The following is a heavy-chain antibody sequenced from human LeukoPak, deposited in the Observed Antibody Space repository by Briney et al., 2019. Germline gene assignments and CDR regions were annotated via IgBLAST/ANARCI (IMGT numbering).Heavy chain of an antibody. D-gene: IGHD6-13*01. J-gene: IGHJ4*02. CDR2: IYYSGST. V-gene: IGHV4-39*01. Sequence: SETLSLTCTVSGGSISSSSYYWGWIRQPPGKGLEWIGSIYYSGSTYYNPSLKSRVTISVDTSKNQFSLKLSSVTAADTAVYYCARRKQQLAFDYWGQGTLVTVSS. CDR3: ARRKQQLAFDY. CDR1: GGSISSSSYY.